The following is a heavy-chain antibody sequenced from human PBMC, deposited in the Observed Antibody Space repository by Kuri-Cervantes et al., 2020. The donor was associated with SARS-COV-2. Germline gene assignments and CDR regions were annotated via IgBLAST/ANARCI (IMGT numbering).Heavy chain of an antibody. CDR3: ARQGELRFLEWHFPTFDP. Sequence: SETLSLTCTVSGGSISSYYWSWIRQPAGKGLEWIGRIYTSGSTNYNPSLKSRVTISVDTSKNQFSLKLSSVTAADTAVYYCARQGELRFLEWHFPTFDPWGQGTLVTVSS. CDR1: GGSISSYY. V-gene: IGHV4-4*07. D-gene: IGHD3-3*01. J-gene: IGHJ5*02. CDR2: IYTSGST.